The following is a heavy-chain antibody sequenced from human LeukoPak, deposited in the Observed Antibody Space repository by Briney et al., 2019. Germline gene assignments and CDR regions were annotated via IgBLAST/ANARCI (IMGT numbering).Heavy chain of an antibody. CDR1: GGSFSGYY. D-gene: IGHD3-16*02. J-gene: IGHJ4*02. CDR3: ARVGYDYVWGSYSYPDY. CDR2: INHSGST. V-gene: IGHV4-34*01. Sequence: SETLSLTCAVYGGSFSGYYWSWIRQPPGKGLEWIGEINHSGSTNYNPSLKSRVTISVDTSKNQFSLKLSSVTAADTAVYYCARVGYDYVWGSYSYPDYWGQGTLVTVSS.